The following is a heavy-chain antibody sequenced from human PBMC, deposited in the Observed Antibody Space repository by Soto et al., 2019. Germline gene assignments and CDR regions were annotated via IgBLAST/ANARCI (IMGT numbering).Heavy chain of an antibody. CDR1: GDSVSSNSAA. V-gene: IGHV6-1*01. CDR2: TYYRSKWYN. D-gene: IGHD3-9*01. J-gene: IGHJ4*02. CDR3: ARESPDYDILTGYYNY. Sequence: KQSQTLSLTCAISGDSVSSNSAAWNWIRQSPSRGLEWLGRTYYRSKWYNDYAVSVKSRITINPDTSKNQFSLQLNSVTPEDTAVYYCARESPDYDILTGYYNYWGQGTLVTVSS.